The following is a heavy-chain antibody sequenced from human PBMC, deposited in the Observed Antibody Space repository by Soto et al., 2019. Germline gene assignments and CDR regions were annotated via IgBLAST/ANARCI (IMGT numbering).Heavy chain of an antibody. CDR3: ARDISYYDILTGYFPNYFDY. CDR2: ISSSSSTI. CDR1: GFTFSSYS. J-gene: IGHJ4*02. V-gene: IGHV3-48*01. D-gene: IGHD3-9*01. Sequence: GGSLRLSCAASGFTFSSYSMNWVRQAPGKGLELVSYISSSSSTIYYADSVKGRFTISRDNAKNSLYLQMNSLRAEDTAVYYCARDISYYDILTGYFPNYFDYWGQGTLVTVSS.